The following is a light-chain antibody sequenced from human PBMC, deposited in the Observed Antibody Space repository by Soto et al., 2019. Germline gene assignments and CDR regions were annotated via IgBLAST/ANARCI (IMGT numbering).Light chain of an antibody. V-gene: IGLV2-14*01. CDR2: EVN. CDR3: SSYTKFDTVI. J-gene: IGLJ2*01. CDR1: SNDVGGYNY. Sequence: QSLLTQPASVSGSPGQSITMSCTGTSNDVGGYNYVSWFQQHPGKAPKLIIYEVNNRPSGVSDRFSGSKSGNTASLTISGLQAEDEADYYCSSYTKFDTVIFGGGTQLTVL.